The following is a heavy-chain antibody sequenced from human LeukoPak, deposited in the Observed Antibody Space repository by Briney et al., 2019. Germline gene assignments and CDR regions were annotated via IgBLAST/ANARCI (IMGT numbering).Heavy chain of an antibody. D-gene: IGHD3-3*01. J-gene: IGHJ3*02. CDR2: IYYSGST. V-gene: IGHV4-59*01. Sequence: SETLSLTCTVSGGSISSYYWSWIRQPPGEGLEWSGYIYYSGSTNYNPSLKSRVTISVDTSKNQFSLKLRSVPAADTAVYYCARDRGDFWSGYYPALAFGIWGQGTMVTVSS. CDR1: GGSISSYY. CDR3: ARDRGDFWSGYYPALAFGI.